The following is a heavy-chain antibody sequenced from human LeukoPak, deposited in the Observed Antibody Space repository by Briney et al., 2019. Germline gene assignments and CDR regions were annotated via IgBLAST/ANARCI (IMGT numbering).Heavy chain of an antibody. CDR3: ARGYSSGWYILSLTDYYYMDV. J-gene: IGHJ6*03. D-gene: IGHD6-19*01. V-gene: IGHV4-59*01. Sequence: SETLSLTCTVSGGSISSYYWSWIRQPPGKGLEWIGYIYYSGSTNYNPSLKSRVTISVDTSKNQFSLKLSSVTAADTAVYYCARGYSSGWYILSLTDYYYMDVWGKGTTVTVSS. CDR2: IYYSGST. CDR1: GGSISSYY.